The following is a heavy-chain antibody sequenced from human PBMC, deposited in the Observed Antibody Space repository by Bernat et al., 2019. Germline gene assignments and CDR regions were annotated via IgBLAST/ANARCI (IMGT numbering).Heavy chain of an antibody. Sequence: QVQLVQSGAEVKKPGASVKVSCKASGYTFTSYAMHWVRQAPGQRLEWMGWINAGNGNTKYSQKFQGRVTMTRETSASTAYMGLSSLRSEDTAVYYCASRYCSSTSCHYYYYMDVWGKGTTVTVSS. J-gene: IGHJ6*03. CDR2: INAGNGNT. D-gene: IGHD2-2*01. V-gene: IGHV1-3*01. CDR1: GYTFTSYA. CDR3: ASRYCSSTSCHYYYYMDV.